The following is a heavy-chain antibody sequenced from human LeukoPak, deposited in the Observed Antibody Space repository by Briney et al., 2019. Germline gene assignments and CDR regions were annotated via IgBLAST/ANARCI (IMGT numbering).Heavy chain of an antibody. CDR2: ISSSGST. V-gene: IGHV4-61*02. Sequence: SETLSLTCTVSGDSISSGDYYWSWIRQPAGEGLEWIGRISSSGSTNYNPSLKSRVTISVDTSKNQFSLKLSSVTAADTAVYYCARALNLYYYDTSVEPAFDIWGQGTMVTVSS. CDR3: ARALNLYYYDTSVEPAFDI. J-gene: IGHJ3*02. D-gene: IGHD3-22*01. CDR1: GDSISSGDYY.